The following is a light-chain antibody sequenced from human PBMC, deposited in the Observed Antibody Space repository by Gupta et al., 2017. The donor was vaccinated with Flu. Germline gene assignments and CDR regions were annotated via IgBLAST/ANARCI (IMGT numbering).Light chain of an antibody. Sequence: NISCTGSSSNIGAGYDVHWYQQLPGTAPKVLIYDNSNGPSGVPSRFSGSESGTSASLAITGLQAEDEADYYCQSYDSSLGGWVFGGGTKLTVL. J-gene: IGLJ3*02. V-gene: IGLV1-40*01. CDR1: SSNIGAGYD. CDR2: DNS. CDR3: QSYDSSLGGWV.